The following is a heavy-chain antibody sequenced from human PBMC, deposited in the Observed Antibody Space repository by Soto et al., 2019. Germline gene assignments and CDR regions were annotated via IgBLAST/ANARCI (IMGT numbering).Heavy chain of an antibody. CDR3: ARDVYSGYEVYFDY. D-gene: IGHD5-12*01. J-gene: IGHJ4*02. V-gene: IGHV3-48*03. CDR1: GFTFNSYE. Sequence: GGSLRLSCAASGFTFNSYEMNWVRQAPGKGLEWVSYISSSGSTIYYADSVKGRFTISRDNAKNSLYLQMNSLRAEDTAVYYCARDVYSGYEVYFDYWGQGTLVTVSS. CDR2: ISSSGSTI.